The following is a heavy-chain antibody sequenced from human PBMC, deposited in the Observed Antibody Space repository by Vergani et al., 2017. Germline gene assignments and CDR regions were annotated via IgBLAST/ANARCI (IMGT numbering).Heavy chain of an antibody. CDR3: ARKRITMVRGVIIGAFDI. D-gene: IGHD3-10*01. CDR1: GYSFTSYW. J-gene: IGHJ3*02. Sequence: EVQLVQSGAEVKKPGESLRISCKGSGYSFTSYWISWVRQMPGKGLEWMGRIDPSDSYTNYSPSFQGHVTISADKSISTAYLQWSSLKASDTAMYYCARKRITMVRGVIIGAFDIWGQGTMDTVSS. V-gene: IGHV5-10-1*03. CDR2: IDPSDSYT.